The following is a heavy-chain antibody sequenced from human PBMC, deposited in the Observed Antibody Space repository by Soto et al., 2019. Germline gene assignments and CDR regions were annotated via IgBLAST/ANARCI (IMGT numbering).Heavy chain of an antibody. J-gene: IGHJ4*02. D-gene: IGHD3-3*01. V-gene: IGHV3-33*01. Sequence: QVQLVESGGGVVQPGRSLRLSCAASGFTFSSYGMHWVRQAPGKGLGWVAVIWYDGSNKYYADSVKGRFTISRDNSKNTLYLQMNSLRAEDTAVYYCAREGSITIFGVAPPGIDYWGQGTLVTVSS. CDR3: AREGSITIFGVAPPGIDY. CDR1: GFTFSSYG. CDR2: IWYDGSNK.